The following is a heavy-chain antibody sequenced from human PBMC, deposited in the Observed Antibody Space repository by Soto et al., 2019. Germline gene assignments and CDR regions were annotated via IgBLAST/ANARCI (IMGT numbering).Heavy chain of an antibody. J-gene: IGHJ5*02. Sequence: SETLSLTCTVSGGSISSGDYYWSWIRQPPGKGLEWIGYIYCSGSTYYNPSLKSRVTISVDTSKNQFSLKLSSVTAADTAVYYCARGAWLLSYDTNWFDPWGQGTLVTVSS. CDR1: GGSISSGDYY. CDR3: ARGAWLLSYDTNWFDP. D-gene: IGHD3-22*01. CDR2: IYCSGST. V-gene: IGHV4-30-4*01.